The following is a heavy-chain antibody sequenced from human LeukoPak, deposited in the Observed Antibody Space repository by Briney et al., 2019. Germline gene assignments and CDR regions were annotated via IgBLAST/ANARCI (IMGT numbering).Heavy chain of an antibody. V-gene: IGHV4-30-2*01. Sequence: SETLSLTCAVSGGSISSGGYSWRWIRQPPGKGLEWIGYIYHSGSTYYNPSLKSRVTISVDRSKNQFSLKLSSVTAADTAVYYCARGAYYDSSGYPYYFDYWGQGTLVTVSS. CDR2: IYHSGST. CDR3: ARGAYYDSSGYPYYFDY. D-gene: IGHD3-22*01. J-gene: IGHJ4*02. CDR1: GGSISSGGYS.